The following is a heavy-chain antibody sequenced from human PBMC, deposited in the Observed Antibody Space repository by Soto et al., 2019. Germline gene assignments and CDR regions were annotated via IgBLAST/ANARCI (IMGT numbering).Heavy chain of an antibody. CDR1: GFTFSNAW. V-gene: IGHV3-15*01. CDR2: IKSETDGGTT. CDR3: TTAPRGWRVPIATGG. Sequence: EVQLVESGGGLVKPGGSLRLSCAASGFTFSNAWMSWVRQAPGKGLEWVGRIKSETDGGTTDYAAPVKGRFTISRDDSKNTLYLQMNSLKTEYTAVYYCTTAPRGWRVPIATGGWGQGTLVTVAS. J-gene: IGHJ4*02. D-gene: IGHD1-1*01.